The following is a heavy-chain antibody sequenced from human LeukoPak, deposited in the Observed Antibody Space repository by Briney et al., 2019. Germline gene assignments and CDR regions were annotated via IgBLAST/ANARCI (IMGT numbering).Heavy chain of an antibody. CDR3: ARGGGLDV. J-gene: IGHJ6*02. CDR1: GFTFSSYW. Sequence: GGSLRLSCAASGFTFSSYWMNWACQAPGKGLEWVASINHNGNVNYYVDSVKVRFTISRDNAKNSLYLQMSNLRAEDTAVYFCARGGGLDVWGQGATVTVSS. D-gene: IGHD3-16*01. V-gene: IGHV3-7*03. CDR2: INHNGNVN.